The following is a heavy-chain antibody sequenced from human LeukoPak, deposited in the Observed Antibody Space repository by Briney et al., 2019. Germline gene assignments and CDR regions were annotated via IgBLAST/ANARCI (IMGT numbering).Heavy chain of an antibody. CDR3: AKDGVSRLLWFGELFPIDY. CDR1: GFTFSSYG. V-gene: IGHV3-30*18. J-gene: IGHJ4*02. Sequence: GSLRLSCAASGFTFSSYGMHWVRQAPGKGLEWVAVISYDGSNKYYADSVKGRFTISRDNSKNTLYLQMNSLRAEDTAVYYCAKDGVSRLLWFGELFPIDYWGQGTLVTVSS. D-gene: IGHD3-10*01. CDR2: ISYDGSNK.